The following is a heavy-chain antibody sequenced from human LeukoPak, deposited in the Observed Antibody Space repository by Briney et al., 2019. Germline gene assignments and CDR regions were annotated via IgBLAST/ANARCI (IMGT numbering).Heavy chain of an antibody. J-gene: IGHJ3*02. V-gene: IGHV3-66*01. D-gene: IGHD3-22*01. CDR3: ANWDMIVVVITTSDAFDI. Sequence: QAGGSLRLSCAASGFTVSSNYMSWVRQAPGKGLDWVSVIYSGGNTYYADSVKGRFTISRDNSKNTLYLQMNSLRAEDTAVYYCANWDMIVVVITTSDAFDIWGQGTMVTVSS. CDR2: IYSGGNT. CDR1: GFTVSSNY.